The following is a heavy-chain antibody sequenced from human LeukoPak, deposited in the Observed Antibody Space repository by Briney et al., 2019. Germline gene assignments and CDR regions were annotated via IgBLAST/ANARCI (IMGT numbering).Heavy chain of an antibody. J-gene: IGHJ4*02. CDR2: ISGTGDST. CDR1: GSRFSSYA. V-gene: IGHV3-23*01. CDR3: AKGSSSSWYLPGYFDY. D-gene: IGHD6-13*01. Sequence: GGSLRLSCVVSGSRFSSYAMNWVRQSPERGLEWVSAISGTGDSTSYADSLKGRFTISRDNSKNTLYLQMGSLTAEDTAVYYCAKGSSSSWYLPGYFDYWGQGTLVTVSS.